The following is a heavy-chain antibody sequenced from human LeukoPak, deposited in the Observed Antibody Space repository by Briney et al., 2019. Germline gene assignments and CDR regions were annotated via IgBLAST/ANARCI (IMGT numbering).Heavy chain of an antibody. CDR2: ISYDGSNK. CDR1: GFTFSSYG. J-gene: IGHJ3*02. V-gene: IGHV3-30*18. Sequence: GGSLRLSCAASGFTFSSYGMHWVRQAPGKGLEWVAVISYDGSNKYYADSVKGRFTISRDNSKNTLYLQMNSLRAEDTAVYYCAKDRGGSGSYSAFDIWGQGTMVTVSS. D-gene: IGHD3-10*01. CDR3: AKDRGGSGSYSAFDI.